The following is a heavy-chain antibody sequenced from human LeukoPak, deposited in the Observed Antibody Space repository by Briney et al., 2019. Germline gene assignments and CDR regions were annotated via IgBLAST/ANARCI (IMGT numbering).Heavy chain of an antibody. J-gene: IGHJ4*02. D-gene: IGHD3-22*01. CDR1: GGSISSYY. Sequence: SETLSLTCTVSGGSISSYYWSWIRQPAGKGLEWIGEIYHSGSTNYNPSLKSRVTISVDKSKNQFSLKLSSVTAADTAVYHCARAAYDSSGYYYLFDYWGQGTLVTVSS. CDR3: ARAAYDSSGYYYLFDY. V-gene: IGHV4-59*12. CDR2: IYHSGST.